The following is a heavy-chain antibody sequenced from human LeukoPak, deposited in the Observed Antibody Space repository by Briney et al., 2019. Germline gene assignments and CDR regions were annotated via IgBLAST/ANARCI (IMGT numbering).Heavy chain of an antibody. Sequence: GGSLKIPRKGPGYSLTSYWIGWVRQMPGKGLEWMGIFYPGYSYTRYSPPLQGQITLSAGESIRTAYLQWNSRKASDIAMYFCARRDDGGKHFDYWGQGTLVTVSS. CDR2: FYPGYSYT. D-gene: IGHD4-23*01. CDR3: ARRDDGGKHFDY. J-gene: IGHJ4*02. CDR1: GYSLTSYW. V-gene: IGHV5-51*01.